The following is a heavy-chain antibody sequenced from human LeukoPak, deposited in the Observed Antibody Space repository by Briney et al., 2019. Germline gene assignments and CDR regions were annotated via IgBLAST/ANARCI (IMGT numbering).Heavy chain of an antibody. D-gene: IGHD6-6*01. CDR1: GGSISSYY. CDR2: IYNSENT. V-gene: IGHV4-4*07. CDR3: ARGPRSSDYYGVDV. J-gene: IGHJ6*02. Sequence: SETLSLTCPVSGGSISSYYWSWIRQPAGEGLEWIGRIYNSENTNFNPSLKSRVTMSVDTSKKQFSLKLSSVTAADTAVYYCARGPRSSDYYGVDVWGQGTTVTVSS.